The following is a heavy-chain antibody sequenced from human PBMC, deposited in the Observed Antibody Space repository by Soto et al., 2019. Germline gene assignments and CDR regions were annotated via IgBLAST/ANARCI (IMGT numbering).Heavy chain of an antibody. CDR2: IKSKTDGGTT. Sequence: PGWSPRLSCASSGFTFINAWMSWARQATGKGVEWVGRIKSKTDGGTTDYAAPVKGRFTISRDDSKNTLYLQMNSLKTEDTAVYYCTTDRPKYYCGSGSYYYYYGMDVWGQGTMVTVSS. D-gene: IGHD3-10*01. CDR1: GFTFINAW. CDR3: TTDRPKYYCGSGSYYYYYGMDV. V-gene: IGHV3-15*01. J-gene: IGHJ6*02.